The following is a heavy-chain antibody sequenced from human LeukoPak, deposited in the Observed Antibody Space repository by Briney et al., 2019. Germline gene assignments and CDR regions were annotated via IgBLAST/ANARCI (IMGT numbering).Heavy chain of an antibody. CDR1: GGSISSYY. Sequence: NPSETLSLTCTVSGGSISSYYWSWIRQPPGKGLEWLGYIYYSGSTYYNPSLKSRVTISVDTSKNQFSLKLSSVTAADTAVYYCARGHYYYDSSGSDYWGQGTLVTVSS. V-gene: IGHV4-59*08. CDR2: IYYSGST. CDR3: ARGHYYYDSSGSDY. D-gene: IGHD3-22*01. J-gene: IGHJ4*02.